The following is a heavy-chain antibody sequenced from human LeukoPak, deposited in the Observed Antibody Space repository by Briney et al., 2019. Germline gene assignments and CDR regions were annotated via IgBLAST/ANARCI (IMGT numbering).Heavy chain of an antibody. D-gene: IGHD2-2*01. CDR2: ISSDGDNK. J-gene: IGHJ4*02. CDR1: GFSFNTYA. CDR3: ARAKLQSSLDY. V-gene: IGHV3-30-3*01. Sequence: PGWSLRLSCAASGFSFNTYAIHWVRQAPGKGLEWVVVISSDGDNKYYADSVKGRFTISRDNSKNTLYLQMNSLKTEDTAVYYCARAKLQSSLDYWGQGILVTVSS.